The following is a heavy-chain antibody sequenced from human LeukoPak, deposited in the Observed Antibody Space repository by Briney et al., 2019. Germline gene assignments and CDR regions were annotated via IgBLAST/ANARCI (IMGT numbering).Heavy chain of an antibody. CDR3: ARQRGVSYCGGDCYSEPSHYFDY. J-gene: IGHJ4*02. V-gene: IGHV4-39*01. Sequence: SETLSLTCTVSGGSISSSSYYWGWIRQPPGKGLEWIGSIYYSGSTYYNPSLKSRVTISVDTSKNQFSLKLSSVTAADTAVYYCARQRGVSYCGGDCYSEPSHYFDYWGQGTLVTVSS. CDR1: GGSISSSSYY. D-gene: IGHD2-21*02. CDR2: IYYSGST.